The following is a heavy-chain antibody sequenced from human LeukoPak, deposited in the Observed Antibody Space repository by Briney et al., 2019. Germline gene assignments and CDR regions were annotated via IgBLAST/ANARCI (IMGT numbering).Heavy chain of an antibody. V-gene: IGHV1-69*05. CDR2: IIPIFGTA. J-gene: IGHJ4*02. Sequence: SVKVSCKASGGTFRSYAISWVRQAPGQGLEWMGGIIPIFGTAHYAPKMEGRVTLTTDTSTSTAYMELRDLTSDDTAMYFCARDERRLAAGGEHYFDYWGQGTLVTVSS. CDR1: GGTFRSYA. D-gene: IGHD2-21*01. CDR3: ARDERRLAAGGEHYFDY.